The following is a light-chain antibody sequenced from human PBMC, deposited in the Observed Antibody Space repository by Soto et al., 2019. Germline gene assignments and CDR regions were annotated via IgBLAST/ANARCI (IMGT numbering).Light chain of an antibody. V-gene: IGKV3-11*01. CDR2: DAS. CDR1: QSVRSD. J-gene: IGKJ2*01. CDR3: QQRSNWPMYT. Sequence: EIVLTQSPATLSLSPGERAALSCRASQSVRSDLAWYQQKLGQAPRLLIYDASNRAAGVPARFSGSGSGTDFTLTISSLEPEDFAVYYCQQRSNWPMYTFGQGTKLEIK.